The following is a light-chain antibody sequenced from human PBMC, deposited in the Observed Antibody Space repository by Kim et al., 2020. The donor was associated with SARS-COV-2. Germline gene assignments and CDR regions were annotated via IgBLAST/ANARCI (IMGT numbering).Light chain of an antibody. V-gene: IGKV1-39*01. CDR2: AAS. J-gene: IGKJ2*03. Sequence: DIQMTQSPSSLSASVGDRVTITCRASQSISSYLNWYQQKPGKAPKLLIYAASSLQSGVPSRFSGSGSGTEFTLTISSLQPEDFATYYCQQSYSTPSFGQGTKLEI. CDR3: QQSYSTPS. CDR1: QSISSY.